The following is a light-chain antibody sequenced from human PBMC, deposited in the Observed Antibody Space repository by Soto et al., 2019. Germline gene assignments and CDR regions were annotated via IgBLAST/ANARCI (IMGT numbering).Light chain of an antibody. V-gene: IGKV3-11*01. CDR3: QQRSDWPPLFT. J-gene: IGKJ3*01. CDR1: QSVGTY. CDR2: DAS. Sequence: EIVLTQSPATLSLSPGERATLSCRASQSVGTYLAWYQQKPGQAPRLLIYDASNRATGIPARFSGSGSGTDFTLTISSLEPEDFAAYYCQQRSDWPPLFTFGPGTKVDIK.